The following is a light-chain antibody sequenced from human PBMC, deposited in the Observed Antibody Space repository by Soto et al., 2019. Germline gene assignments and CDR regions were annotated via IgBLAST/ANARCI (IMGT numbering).Light chain of an antibody. Sequence: DIQMTQSPSTLSASVGDRVTITCRASQNIGSWLAWYQQKPGQGPKLLIYRASNLESGVPSRFSGSGSGTQFPLAISGLQPDDFATYYCQQYNSYSPVYTFGQGTKLEIK. CDR1: QNIGSW. CDR2: RAS. J-gene: IGKJ2*01. V-gene: IGKV1-5*03. CDR3: QQYNSYSPVYT.